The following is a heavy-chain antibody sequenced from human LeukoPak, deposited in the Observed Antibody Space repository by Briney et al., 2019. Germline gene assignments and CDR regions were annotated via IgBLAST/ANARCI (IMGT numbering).Heavy chain of an antibody. CDR1: GFTFSSYW. D-gene: IGHD3-16*01. Sequence: GGSLRLSCAASGFTFSSYWMSWVRQAPGKGLEWVANIKQDGSEKYYVDSVKGRFTISRDNAKNSLYLQMNSLRAEDTAVYYCARGPEGGYVDAFDIWGQGTMVTVSS. J-gene: IGHJ3*02. CDR2: IKQDGSEK. V-gene: IGHV3-7*01. CDR3: ARGPEGGYVDAFDI.